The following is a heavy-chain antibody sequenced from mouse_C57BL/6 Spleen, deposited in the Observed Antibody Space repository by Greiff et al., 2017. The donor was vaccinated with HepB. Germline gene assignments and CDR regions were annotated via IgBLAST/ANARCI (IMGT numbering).Heavy chain of an antibody. D-gene: IGHD2-3*01. CDR2: IDPETGGT. J-gene: IGHJ3*01. CDR3: TNDGYSAWFAY. V-gene: IGHV1-15*01. Sequence: VQLQQSGAELVRPGASVTLSCKASGYTFTDYDMHWVKQTPVHGLEWIGAIDPETGGTAYNQKFKGKAILTADKSSSTAYMELRSLTSEDSAVYYCTNDGYSAWFAYWGQGTLVTVSA. CDR1: GYTFTDYD.